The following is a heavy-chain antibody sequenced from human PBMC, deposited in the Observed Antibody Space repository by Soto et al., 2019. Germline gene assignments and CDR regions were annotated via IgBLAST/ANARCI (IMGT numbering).Heavy chain of an antibody. CDR2: IAYSGST. Sequence: SETLSLTCSVSGDSIETYYFNWIRQPPGKGLEWIGYIAYSGSTNYNPSLKSRVTISVDKSKNQFSLKLSSVTAADTAVYYCTRNGGWNFDHWGQGTLVTVSS. CDR3: TRNGGWNFDH. V-gene: IGHV4-59*12. CDR1: GDSIETYY. D-gene: IGHD6-19*01. J-gene: IGHJ4*02.